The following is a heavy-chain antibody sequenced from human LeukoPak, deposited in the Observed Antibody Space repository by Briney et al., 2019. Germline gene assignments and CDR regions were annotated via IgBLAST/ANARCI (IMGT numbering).Heavy chain of an antibody. CDR1: GFTFSSYA. CDR3: AKAPVTSCRGAYCYPFDS. Sequence: GGSLRHSCAASGFTFSSYAMHWVRQAPGKGLEWVAVISYDGSNKYYADSVKGRFTVSRDNSKNTLYLQMNSLRAEDAAVYFCAKAPVTSCRGAYCYPFDSWGQGTLVTVSS. D-gene: IGHD2-21*01. V-gene: IGHV3-30*04. CDR2: ISYDGSNK. J-gene: IGHJ4*02.